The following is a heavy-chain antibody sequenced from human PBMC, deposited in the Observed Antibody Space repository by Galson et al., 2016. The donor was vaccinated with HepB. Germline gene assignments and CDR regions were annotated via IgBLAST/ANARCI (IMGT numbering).Heavy chain of an antibody. V-gene: IGHV4-31*03. J-gene: IGHJ4*02. D-gene: IGHD2-15*01. CDR3: ARGEFCRGGNCYSDAYFDY. Sequence: TLSLTCSVSGGSISSGGFHWSWIRQHPGKGLEWLGYIYYSGNTYYKSSLRGRLTMSVDTSKNQFSLKLSPVTAADTAVYYCARGEFCRGGNCYSDAYFDYWGQGALVTVSS. CDR2: IYYSGNT. CDR1: GGSISSGGFH.